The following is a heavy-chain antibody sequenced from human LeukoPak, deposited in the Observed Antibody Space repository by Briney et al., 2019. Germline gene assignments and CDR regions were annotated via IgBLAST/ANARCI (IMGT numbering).Heavy chain of an antibody. CDR3: ASGTTVPNLF. D-gene: IGHD4-17*01. CDR2: IYHSGST. Sequence: SETLSLTCTVSGSPISSGYYWGWIRQPPGKGLEWIGSIYHSGSTYYNPSLKSRVTISVDTSKNQFSLKLNSVTAADTAVYYCASGTTVPNLFWGQGTLVTVSS. CDR1: GSPISSGYY. V-gene: IGHV4-38-2*02. J-gene: IGHJ4*02.